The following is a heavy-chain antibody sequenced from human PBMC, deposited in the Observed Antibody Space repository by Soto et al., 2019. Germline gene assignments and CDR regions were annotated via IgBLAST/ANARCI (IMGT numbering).Heavy chain of an antibody. J-gene: IGHJ4*02. CDR2: IWYDGSNK. CDR1: GFTFSSYG. D-gene: IGHD6-13*01. CDR3: ARGSSNLDDFDY. Sequence: PGGSLRLSCAASGFTFSSYGMHWVRQAPGKGLEWVAVIWYDGSNKYYADSVKGRFTISRDNSKNTLYLQMNSLRAEDTAVYYCARGSSNLDDFDYWGQGTLVTVSS. V-gene: IGHV3-33*01.